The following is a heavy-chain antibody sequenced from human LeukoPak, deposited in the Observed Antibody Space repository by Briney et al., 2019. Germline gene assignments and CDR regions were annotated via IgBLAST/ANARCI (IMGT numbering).Heavy chain of an antibody. CDR2: IYYSGST. CDR3: ARETDGSGWRD. CDR1: GGSISGWY. V-gene: IGHV4-30-4*01. D-gene: IGHD6-19*01. Sequence: SETLSLTCAVSGGSISGWYWSWIRQPPGKGLEWIGYIYYSGSTYYNPSLKSRVTISVDTSKNQFSLKLSSVTAADTAVYYCARETDGSGWRDWGQGTLVTVSS. J-gene: IGHJ4*02.